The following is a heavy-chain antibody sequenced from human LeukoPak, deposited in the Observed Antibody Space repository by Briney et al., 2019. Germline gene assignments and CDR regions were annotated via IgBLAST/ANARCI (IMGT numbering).Heavy chain of an antibody. D-gene: IGHD5-24*01. CDR2: ISGYNGNT. CDR3: ASGREGYNPSDF. J-gene: IGHJ4*02. V-gene: IGHV1-18*01. CDR1: GYNFPSYG. Sequence: ASVKVSCKASGYNFPSYGVSWVRQAPSHELEWMGWISGYNGNTNYEQKYQGRVTLTTDTSTSTAYMELRYLRSDDTAVYYCASGREGYNPSDFWGQGTLVTVSS.